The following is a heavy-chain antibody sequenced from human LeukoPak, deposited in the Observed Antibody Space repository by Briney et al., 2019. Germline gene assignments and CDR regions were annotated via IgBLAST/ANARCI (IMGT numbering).Heavy chain of an antibody. J-gene: IGHJ4*02. CDR3: ARDQKSTLSSGYAREQ. D-gene: IGHD3-22*01. CDR1: GFTFRSYC. Sequence: GGSLRLSCAATGFTFRSYCLNWVRQAPGKGLEWVSSISSSSSYIYYADSVKGRFTISRDNAKNSLHLQMNSLRAEDTAVYYCARDQKSTLSSGYAREQWGQGTLVTVSS. V-gene: IGHV3-21*01. CDR2: ISSSSSYI.